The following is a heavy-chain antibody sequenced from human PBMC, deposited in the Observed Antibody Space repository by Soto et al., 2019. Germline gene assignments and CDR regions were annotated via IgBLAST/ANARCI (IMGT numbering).Heavy chain of an antibody. D-gene: IGHD4-17*01. V-gene: IGHV1-69*13. CDR3: ARGNPDYGDYQGANWFDP. J-gene: IGHJ5*02. CDR2: IIPIFGTA. CDR1: GGTFSSYA. Sequence: SVKVSCKASGGTFSSYAISWVRQAPGQGLEWMGGIIPIFGTANYAQKFQGRVTITADESTSTAYMELSSLRSEDTAVYYCARGNPDYGDYQGANWFDPRGQGTLVTVSS.